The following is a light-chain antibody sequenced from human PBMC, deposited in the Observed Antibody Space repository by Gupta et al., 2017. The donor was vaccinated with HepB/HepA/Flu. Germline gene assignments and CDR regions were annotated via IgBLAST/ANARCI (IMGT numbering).Light chain of an antibody. Sequence: EIVFTQSPGTLSLSPGERATLSCRASQSVSSSYLAWYQQKPGQAPRLLIYGASSRATGIPDRFSGSGSGTEFTLTISRLEPEDFAVYYCQHEGSSPITFGRGTKVEIK. CDR2: GAS. CDR1: QSVSSSY. J-gene: IGKJ4*01. V-gene: IGKV3-20*01. CDR3: QHEGSSPIT.